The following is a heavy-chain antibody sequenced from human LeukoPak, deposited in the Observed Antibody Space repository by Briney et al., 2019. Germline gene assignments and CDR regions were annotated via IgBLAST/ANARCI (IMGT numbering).Heavy chain of an antibody. V-gene: IGHV3-30*18. Sequence: PGRSLRLSCVASGFTFSSYGMQWFRQAPDKGLEWVAAISNDGSNKYYADSVKGRFTISRDNSKNTLYLQMNSLRAEDTAVYYCAKVDIVATIDAGRLVDYWGQGTLVTVSS. D-gene: IGHD5-12*01. CDR2: ISNDGSNK. CDR3: AKVDIVATIDAGRLVDY. CDR1: GFTFSSYG. J-gene: IGHJ4*02.